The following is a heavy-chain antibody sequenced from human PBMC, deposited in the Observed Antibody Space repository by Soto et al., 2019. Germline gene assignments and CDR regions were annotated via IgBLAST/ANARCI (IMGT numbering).Heavy chain of an antibody. D-gene: IGHD3-10*01. CDR2: TYYSGRT. CDR1: GGSISSSTYY. Sequence: PSETLSLTCTVSGGSISSSTYYWGWIRQPPGKGLEYIGSTYYSGRTYYNPSLKSRVTVSVDTSKNQFSLNLNSVTAADTAVYYCSLHGWGSHHPDLHSGPTPLVSDL. V-gene: IGHV4-39*01. J-gene: IGHJ2*01. CDR3: SLHGWGSHHPDLHSGPTPLVSDL.